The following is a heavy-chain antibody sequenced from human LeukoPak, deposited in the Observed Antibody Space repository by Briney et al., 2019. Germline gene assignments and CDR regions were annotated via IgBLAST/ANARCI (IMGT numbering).Heavy chain of an antibody. CDR2: IKHSGST. Sequence: KPSETLSLTCVVYGGSFSGYYWSWLRQPPGKGLEWIGEIKHSGSTDYNPSLKSRVTISVDTSKNQFSLKLSSVTAADTAVYYCARLGRNYGSGRGWFDPWGQGTLVTVSS. D-gene: IGHD3-10*01. V-gene: IGHV4-34*01. J-gene: IGHJ5*02. CDR1: GGSFSGYY. CDR3: ARLGRNYGSGRGWFDP.